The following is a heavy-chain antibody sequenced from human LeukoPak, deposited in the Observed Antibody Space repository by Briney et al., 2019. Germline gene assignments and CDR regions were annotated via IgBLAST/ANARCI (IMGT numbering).Heavy chain of an antibody. J-gene: IGHJ4*02. CDR1: GFTFDDYT. Sequence: GGSLRLSCAASGFTFDDYTMHWVHQPPGRGLEWVSLISWDGGTTFYADSMKGRFTISRDNSKNSLSLQMNSLRTEDTALYYCARVDDSSGPEYFDYWGQGTLVTVSS. CDR2: ISWDGGTT. D-gene: IGHD3-22*01. V-gene: IGHV3-43*01. CDR3: ARVDDSSGPEYFDY.